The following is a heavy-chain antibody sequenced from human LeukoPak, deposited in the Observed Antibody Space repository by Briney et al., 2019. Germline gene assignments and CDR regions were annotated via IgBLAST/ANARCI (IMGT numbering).Heavy chain of an antibody. CDR1: GFTFSNAW. CDR2: IKSKTDGGTT. V-gene: IGHV3-15*01. CDR3: TTVVKQLVSESLY. J-gene: IGHJ4*02. D-gene: IGHD6-13*01. Sequence: GGSLRLSCAASGFTFSNAWMSWVRQAPGKGLEWVGRIKSKTDGGTTDYAAPVKGRFTISRDDSKNTLYLQMNSLKTEDTAVYYCTTVVKQLVSESLYWGQGTLVTVSS.